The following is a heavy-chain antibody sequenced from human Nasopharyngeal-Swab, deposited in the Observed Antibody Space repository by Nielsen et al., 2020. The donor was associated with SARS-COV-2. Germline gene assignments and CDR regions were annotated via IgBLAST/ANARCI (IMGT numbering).Heavy chain of an antibody. Sequence: WIRQPPGKGLEWIGYIYHSGSTYYNPSLKSRVTISVDRSKNQFSLKLSSVTAADTAVYYCARGGFGELLLGYWGQGTLVTASS. V-gene: IGHV4-30-2*01. J-gene: IGHJ4*02. CDR2: IYHSGST. CDR3: ARGGFGELLLGY. D-gene: IGHD3-10*01.